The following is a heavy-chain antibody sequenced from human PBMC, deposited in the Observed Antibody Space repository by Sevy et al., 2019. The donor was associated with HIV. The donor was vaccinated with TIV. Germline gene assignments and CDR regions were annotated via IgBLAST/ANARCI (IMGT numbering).Heavy chain of an antibody. CDR3: ASAHRSSGLAVDI. V-gene: IGHV1-8*01. CDR2: MNTNSGDI. D-gene: IGHD6-19*01. CDR1: GYTFTSYD. Sequence: ASVKVSCKASGYTFTSYDITWVRKVTGQGLEWMGWMNTNSGDIDSAQKYQGRISMTRNTSISTAYMELCSWRSDDTAIYYCASAHRSSGLAVDICGQVTMGTVSS. J-gene: IGHJ3*02.